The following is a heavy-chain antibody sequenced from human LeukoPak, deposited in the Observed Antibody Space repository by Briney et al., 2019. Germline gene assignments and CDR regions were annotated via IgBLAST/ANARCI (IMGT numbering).Heavy chain of an antibody. CDR1: VYSISSGNY. J-gene: IGHJ4*02. Sequence: PETPSLTCVVSVYSISSGNYWGWFRQPPGKGLEGIGSIYYSGSTYYNPSLKSLVRISVDTSKNQYSLRLSAVAAADTAGYYCARGRGVDYWGQGTLVTVSS. CDR3: ARGRGVDY. V-gene: IGHV4-38-2*01. CDR2: IYYSGST.